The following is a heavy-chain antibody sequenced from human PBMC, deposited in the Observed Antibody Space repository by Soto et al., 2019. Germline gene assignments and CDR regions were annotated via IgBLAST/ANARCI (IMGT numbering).Heavy chain of an antibody. Sequence: EVQLVDSGGGWVQPGVSLRLSCAASGFTFSRYSTNWVRQAPGKGLELVSYISSSSRTIYYADSVKGRFTISRDNAKNALYLQMNSLRAEDTAVYYCARDRVYDYRSSPDAFDIWGQGTMVTVSS. CDR1: GFTFSRYS. D-gene: IGHD6-6*01. V-gene: IGHV3-48*01. CDR3: ARDRVYDYRSSPDAFDI. J-gene: IGHJ3*02. CDR2: ISSSSRTI.